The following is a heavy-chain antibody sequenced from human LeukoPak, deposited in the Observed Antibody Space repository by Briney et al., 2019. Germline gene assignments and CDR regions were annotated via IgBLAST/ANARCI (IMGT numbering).Heavy chain of an antibody. CDR1: GFTFSNFG. Sequence: PGGSLRLSCVGSGFTFSNFGLHWVRQPPGKGLEWVAVISHDENYNNYADSVRGRFTISRDNSKNTLYLQMNSLRAEDTAVYYCAKYRSSPWDAFDIWGQGTMVTVSS. CDR3: AKYRSSPWDAFDI. V-gene: IGHV3-30*18. D-gene: IGHD6-6*01. J-gene: IGHJ3*02. CDR2: ISHDENYN.